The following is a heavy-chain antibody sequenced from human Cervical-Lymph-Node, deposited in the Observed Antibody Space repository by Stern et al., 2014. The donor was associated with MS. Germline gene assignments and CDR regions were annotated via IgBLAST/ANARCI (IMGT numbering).Heavy chain of an antibody. CDR3: ARSGCSGGSCYFDY. CDR1: GFTFSSYA. V-gene: IGHV3-30*01. CDR2: ISYDGSNK. J-gene: IGHJ4*02. Sequence: QVQLVQSGGGVVQPGRSLRLSCAASGFTFSSYAMHWVRQAPGKGLEWVAVISYDGSNKYYADSVKGRFTISRDHSKNTLYLQMNSLRAEDTAVYYCARSGCSGGSCYFDYWGQGTLVTVSS. D-gene: IGHD2-15*01.